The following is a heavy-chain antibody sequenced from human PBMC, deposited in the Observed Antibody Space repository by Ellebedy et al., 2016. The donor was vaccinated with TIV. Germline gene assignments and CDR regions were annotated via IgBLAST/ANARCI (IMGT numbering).Heavy chain of an antibody. CDR1: GGSITTDY. J-gene: IGHJ4*02. CDR3: ARGRYGDYYFDY. D-gene: IGHD4-17*01. CDR2: FSNSGSS. V-gene: IGHV4-59*12. Sequence: SETLSLXXIASGGSITTDYWSWIRQPPGKGLEWIGHFSNSGSSNYNPSLKSRVTISLDASKKQFSLKLSSVTAADTAVYYCARGRYGDYYFDYWGQGTLVTVSS.